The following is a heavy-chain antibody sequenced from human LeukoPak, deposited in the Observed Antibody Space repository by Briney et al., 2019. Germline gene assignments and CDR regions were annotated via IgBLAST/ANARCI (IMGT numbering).Heavy chain of an antibody. D-gene: IGHD5-18*01. CDR3: ARGGPYRGYSYGYLLY. J-gene: IGHJ4*02. CDR2: ISTSGGTK. V-gene: IGHV3-48*01. CDR1: GFTFSSFE. Sequence: PGGSLRLSCAASGFTFSSFEMNWVRQAPGRGLEWLSHISTSGGTKYYADSVKGRFTISRDNSKNTLYLQMNSLRAEDTAVYYCARGGPYRGYSYGYLLYWGQGTLVTVSS.